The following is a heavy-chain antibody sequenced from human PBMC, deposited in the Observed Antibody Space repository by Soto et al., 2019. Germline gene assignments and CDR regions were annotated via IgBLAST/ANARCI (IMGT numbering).Heavy chain of an antibody. CDR2: IGSGGAT. V-gene: IGHV3-23*01. CDR1: GFTFSNNA. D-gene: IGHD7-27*01. Sequence: GGSLRLSCAASGFTFSNNAMNWVRQAPGKGLEWVSAIGSGGATISADSVKGRFTISRDNSKNTVSLQMNSLRAEDTAIYYCARVRSNWGSDYWGQGIPVTVSS. J-gene: IGHJ4*02. CDR3: ARVRSNWGSDY.